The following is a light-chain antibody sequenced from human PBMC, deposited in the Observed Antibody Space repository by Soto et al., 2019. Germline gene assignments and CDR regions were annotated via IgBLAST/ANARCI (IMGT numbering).Light chain of an antibody. J-gene: IGLJ2*01. CDR2: EVS. CDR1: SSGVGGYTF. Sequence: QSVLTQPPSASESPGQSVTISCTGASSGVGGYTFVSWYQQFPGRAPKLLLYEVSKRPSGVPDRFSGSNSGNTAYLTVSGLQPDDEADYYCSSYADSGTLVLFGGGTKLTVL. CDR3: SSYADSGTLVL. V-gene: IGLV2-8*01.